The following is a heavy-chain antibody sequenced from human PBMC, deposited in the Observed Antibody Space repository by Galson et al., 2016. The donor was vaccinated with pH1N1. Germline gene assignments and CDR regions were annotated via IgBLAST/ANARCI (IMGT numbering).Heavy chain of an antibody. CDR2: IFHSGST. D-gene: IGHD2-21*02. J-gene: IGHJ3*01. Sequence: ETLSLTCAVSGYSIISGYYWGWVRQPPGKGLEWIGSIFHSGSTYYNPSLKSRVTISVDTSRNQFSLTLSSVTAADTALYYCASSIPVTALDAFDLWGQGTMVTVPS. V-gene: IGHV4-38-2*01. CDR1: GYSIISGYY. CDR3: ASSIPVTALDAFDL.